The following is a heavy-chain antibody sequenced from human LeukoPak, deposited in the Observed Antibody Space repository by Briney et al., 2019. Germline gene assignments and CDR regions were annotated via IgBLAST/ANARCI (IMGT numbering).Heavy chain of an antibody. Sequence: GASVKVSCKASGYTFTSYDINWVRQATGQGLEWMGWMNPNSGNTGYAQKFQGRVTMNRNTSISTAYMELSSLRSEDTAVYYCAKRALGYCSGGSCITSWGQGTMVTVSS. CDR1: GYTFTSYD. V-gene: IGHV1-8*01. J-gene: IGHJ3*01. CDR2: MNPNSGNT. D-gene: IGHD2-15*01. CDR3: AKRALGYCSGGSCITS.